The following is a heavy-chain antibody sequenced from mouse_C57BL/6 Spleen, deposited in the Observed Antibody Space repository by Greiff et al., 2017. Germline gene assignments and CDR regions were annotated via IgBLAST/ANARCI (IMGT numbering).Heavy chain of an antibody. CDR2: ILPGRGST. Sequence: QVQLQQSGAELMKPGASVKLSCKATGYTFTGYWIEWVKQRPGHGLEWIGEILPGRGSTNYNEKFKGKATFTADTSSNTAYMQLSSLTTEDSAIYYCARSLIYYYGSSPSRAMDYWGQGTSVTVSS. CDR1: GYTFTGYW. J-gene: IGHJ4*01. CDR3: ARSLIYYYGSSPSRAMDY. D-gene: IGHD1-1*01. V-gene: IGHV1-9*01.